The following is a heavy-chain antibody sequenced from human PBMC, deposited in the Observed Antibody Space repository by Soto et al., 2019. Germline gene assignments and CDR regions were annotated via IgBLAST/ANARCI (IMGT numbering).Heavy chain of an antibody. J-gene: IGHJ4*02. D-gene: IGHD5-18*01. CDR3: AKEHGGGIGMVTSYFDD. CDR2: TYYRSKWYN. V-gene: IGHV6-1*01. Sequence: SQTLSLTCAISGDSVSSNSVAWNWIRQSPSRGLEWLGRTYYRSKWYNDYAVSVKSRITINPDTSKNQFSLQLNSVTPEDTAVYYCAKEHGGGIGMVTSYFDDWGQGALVTVSS. CDR1: GDSVSSNSVA.